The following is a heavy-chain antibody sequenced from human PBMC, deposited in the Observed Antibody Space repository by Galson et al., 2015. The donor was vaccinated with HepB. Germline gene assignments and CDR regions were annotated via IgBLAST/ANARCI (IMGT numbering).Heavy chain of an antibody. Sequence: SLRLSCAASGFTFSSYWMHWVRQAPGKGLVWVSRINSDGSSTSYADSVKGRFTISRDNAKNTLYLQMNSLRAEDTAVYYCAREGNYYDSSGYYLGAFDIWGQGTMVTVSS. V-gene: IGHV3-74*01. D-gene: IGHD3-22*01. CDR1: GFTFSSYW. J-gene: IGHJ3*02. CDR3: AREGNYYDSSGYYLGAFDI. CDR2: INSDGSST.